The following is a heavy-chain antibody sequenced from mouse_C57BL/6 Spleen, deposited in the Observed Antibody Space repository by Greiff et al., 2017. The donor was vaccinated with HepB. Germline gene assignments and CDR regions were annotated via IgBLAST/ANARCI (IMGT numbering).Heavy chain of an antibody. CDR2: IHPSDSDT. CDR3: AMDSYYGSSWKWYFGV. J-gene: IGHJ1*03. CDR1: GYTFTSYW. V-gene: IGHV1-74*01. D-gene: IGHD1-1*01. Sequence: QVQLQQPGAELVKPGASVKVSCKASGYTFTSYWMHWVKQRPGQGLEWIGRIHPSDSDTNYHQKFKGKATLTVDKSANTAYMQLSSQTSEDSAVYYGAMDSYYGSSWKWYFGVWGTGATVTVSS.